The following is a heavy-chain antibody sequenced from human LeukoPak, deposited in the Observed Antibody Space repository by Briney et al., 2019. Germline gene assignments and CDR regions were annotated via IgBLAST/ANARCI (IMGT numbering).Heavy chain of an antibody. CDR2: IYDSGST. CDR1: GGSIRSSYYY. V-gene: IGHV4-39*07. J-gene: IGHJ3*02. Sequence: PSETLSLTCTVSGGSIRSSYYYWGWIRQPPGKGLEWIGSIYDSGSTYYNPSLKSRVTISVDTSKNQFSLKLSSVTAADTAVYYCARVRDYNSGHFDIWGQGTMVTVSS. CDR3: ARVRDYNSGHFDI. D-gene: IGHD6-19*01.